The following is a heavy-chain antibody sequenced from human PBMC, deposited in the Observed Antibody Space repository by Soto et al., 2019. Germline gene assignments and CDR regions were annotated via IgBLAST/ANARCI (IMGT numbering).Heavy chain of an antibody. CDR3: ARDWNVRGVINYGMDV. CDR2: ISSSGSTI. D-gene: IGHD3-10*01. V-gene: IGHV3-11*01. CDR1: GFTFSDYY. J-gene: IGHJ6*02. Sequence: SGGSLRLSCAASGFTFSDYYMSWIRQAPGKGLEWVSYISSSGSTIYYADSVKGRFTISRDNAKNSLYLQMNSLRAEDTAVYYCARDWNVRGVINYGMDVWGQGTTVTVSS.